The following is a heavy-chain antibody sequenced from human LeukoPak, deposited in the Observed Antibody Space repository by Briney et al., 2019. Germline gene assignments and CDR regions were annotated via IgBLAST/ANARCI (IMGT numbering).Heavy chain of an antibody. CDR3: ARISRSSYSSNFDY. CDR1: GFTFSSYA. D-gene: IGHD6-13*01. CDR2: ISYDGSNK. V-gene: IGHV3-30*04. J-gene: IGHJ4*02. Sequence: GGSLRLSCAASGFTFSSYAMSWVRQAPGRGLEWVAAISYDGSNKYYADSVKGRFTISRDNSKNTLHLQMNSLRGEDTAVYYCARISRSSYSSNFDYWGQGTLVTVSS.